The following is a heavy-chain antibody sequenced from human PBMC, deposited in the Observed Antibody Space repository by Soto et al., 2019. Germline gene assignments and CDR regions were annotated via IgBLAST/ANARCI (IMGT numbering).Heavy chain of an antibody. CDR1: GGNFTSYA. Sequence: QVQLVQSGAEVKKPGSSVKVSCKASGGNFTSYAISWVRQAPGQGLEFMGGIVPLFGTTNYAHKFRGRVTVTADESTSTVYMEMSSLGSEDTAVYYCAKASGRSWYNWFDPWGQGTLVTVST. D-gene: IGHD6-13*01. J-gene: IGHJ5*02. CDR2: IVPLFGTT. V-gene: IGHV1-69*01. CDR3: AKASGRSWYNWFDP.